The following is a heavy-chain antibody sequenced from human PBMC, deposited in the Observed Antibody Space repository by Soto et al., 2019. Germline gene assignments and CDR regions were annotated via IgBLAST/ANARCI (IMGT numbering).Heavy chain of an antibody. CDR3: ARGRWYYYYMDV. CDR2: INHSGST. V-gene: IGHV4-34*01. CDR1: GGSFSGYY. D-gene: IGHD2-15*01. J-gene: IGHJ6*03. Sequence: SETLSLTCAVYGGSFSGYYWSWIRQPPGKGLEWIGEINHSGSTNYNPSLKSRVTISVDTSKNQFSLKLSSVTAADTAVYYCARGRWYYYYMDVWGKGTTVTVSS.